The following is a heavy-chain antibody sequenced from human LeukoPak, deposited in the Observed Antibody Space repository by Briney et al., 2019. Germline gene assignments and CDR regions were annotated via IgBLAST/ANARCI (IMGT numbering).Heavy chain of an antibody. D-gene: IGHD1-1*01. Sequence: SETLSLTCTVSGGSISSYYGSWIRQPPGKGLEWIGYIYYSGSTNYNPSLKSRVTISVDTSKNQFSLKLSSVTAADTAVYYCARPQNAGYWKPFDIWGQGTMVTVSS. CDR1: GGSISSYY. J-gene: IGHJ3*02. CDR2: IYYSGST. CDR3: ARPQNAGYWKPFDI. V-gene: IGHV4-59*01.